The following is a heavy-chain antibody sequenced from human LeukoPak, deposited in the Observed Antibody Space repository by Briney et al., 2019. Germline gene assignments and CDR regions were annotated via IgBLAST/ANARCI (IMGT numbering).Heavy chain of an antibody. CDR2: IYPGDSDT. Sequence: GESLKISCKASACTFTGYWIGWVRQMPGKGLEWMGIIYPGDSDTRYSPSFQGQVTISADKSISTAYLQWSSLKASDTAMYYCARGTWELDYWGQGTLVTVSS. J-gene: IGHJ4*02. V-gene: IGHV5-51*01. CDR3: ARGTWELDY. D-gene: IGHD1-26*01. CDR1: ACTFTGYW.